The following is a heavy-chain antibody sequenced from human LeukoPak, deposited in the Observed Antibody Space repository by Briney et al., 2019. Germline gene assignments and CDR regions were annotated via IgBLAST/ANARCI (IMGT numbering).Heavy chain of an antibody. CDR2: ISAYNGNT. V-gene: IGHV1-18*01. Sequence: ASVNVSCKASGYTFTIYGISWVRQAPGQGLEWMGWISAYNGNTNYAQKLQGRVTMTTDTSTSTAYMELRSLRSDDTAVYYCARANNGGIVVVPAAPFCYFDYWGQGTLVTVSS. CDR3: ARANNGGIVVVPAAPFCYFDY. D-gene: IGHD2-2*01. CDR1: GYTFTIYG. J-gene: IGHJ4*02.